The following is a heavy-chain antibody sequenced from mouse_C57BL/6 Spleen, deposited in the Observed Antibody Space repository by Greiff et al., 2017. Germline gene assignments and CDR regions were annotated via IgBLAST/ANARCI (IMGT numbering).Heavy chain of an antibody. CDR2: IDPETGGT. D-gene: IGHD3-2*02. Sequence: VQLQESGAELVRPGASVTLSCKASGYTFTDYEMHWVKQTPVHGLEWIGAIDPETGGTAYNQKFKGKAILTADKSASTAYMELRSLTSEDSAVYYCTSQARPWGKGTTLTVSS. CDR1: GYTFTDYE. CDR3: TSQARP. J-gene: IGHJ2*01. V-gene: IGHV1-15*01.